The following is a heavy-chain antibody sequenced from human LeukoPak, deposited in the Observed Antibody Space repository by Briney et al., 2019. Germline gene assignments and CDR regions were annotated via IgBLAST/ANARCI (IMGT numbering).Heavy chain of an antibody. CDR1: GFTFSSYS. V-gene: IGHV3-21*01. D-gene: IGHD5-24*01. CDR2: ISSSSSYI. CDR3: ARDRWLQLFDAFDI. J-gene: IGHJ3*02. Sequence: PGGSLRLSCAASGFTFSSYSMNWVRQAPGKGLEWVSSISSSSSYIYYADSVKGRFTISRDNAKNSLYLQMNSLRAEDTAVYYCARDRWLQLFDAFDIWGQGTMVTVSS.